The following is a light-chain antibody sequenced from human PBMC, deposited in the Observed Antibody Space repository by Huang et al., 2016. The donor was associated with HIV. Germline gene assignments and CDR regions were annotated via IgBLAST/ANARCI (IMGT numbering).Light chain of an antibody. CDR1: QSVSRH. CDR2: GAS. V-gene: IGKV3-15*01. J-gene: IGKJ2*01. CDR3: HQYNNWPPEHS. Sequence: EIVLTQSPATLSVSPGERATLSCRASQSVSRHLTWYQQKPGQAPRLLIHGASTRAIGIPARLNCHGSGTDFTLTVSSLQPEDLAVYFCHQYNNWPPEHSFGQGAKLEIK.